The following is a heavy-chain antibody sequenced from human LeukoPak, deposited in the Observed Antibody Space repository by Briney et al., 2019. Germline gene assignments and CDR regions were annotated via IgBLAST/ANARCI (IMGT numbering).Heavy chain of an antibody. V-gene: IGHV3-7*01. J-gene: IGHJ4*02. CDR2: IKQDGSET. Sequence: GGSLRLSCVVSGFRFSNYWMQGARQAPGKGLEWVAFIKQDGSETSYVDSVKGRFTISRANAKNSLYLQMNSLRVEDTAVYYCATRRDLSWFGALRHWSQGTLVTVSS. D-gene: IGHD3-10*01. CDR3: ATRRDLSWFGALRH. CDR1: GFRFSNYW.